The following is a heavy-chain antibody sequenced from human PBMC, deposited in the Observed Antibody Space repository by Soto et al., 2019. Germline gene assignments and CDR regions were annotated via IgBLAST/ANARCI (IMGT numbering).Heavy chain of an antibody. CDR1: GGSISSGGYS. CDR2: IYHSGST. J-gene: IGHJ3*02. D-gene: IGHD3-9*01. V-gene: IGHV4-30-2*01. Sequence: SETLSLTCAVSGGSISSGGYSWSWIRQPPGKGLEWIGYIYHSGSTYYNPSLKSRVTISVDRSKNQFSLKLSSVTAADTAVYYCARGMRQYFDWLLVAFDIWSQGTMVTVSS. CDR3: ARGMRQYFDWLLVAFDI.